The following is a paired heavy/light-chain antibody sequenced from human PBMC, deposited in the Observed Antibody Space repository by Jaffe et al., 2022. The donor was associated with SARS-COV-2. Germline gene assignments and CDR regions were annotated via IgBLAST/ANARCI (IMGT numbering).Light chain of an antibody. Sequence: AIQMTQSPSSLSASVGDRVTITCRASQGVRNDLGWYQQKPGKAPKLLIYAASSLQSGVPSRFSGSGSGTDFTLTISSLQPEDFATYYCLQDYNYPVTFGQGTKLEI. CDR1: QGVRND. CDR3: LQDYNYPVT. V-gene: IGKV1-6*01. CDR2: AAS. J-gene: IGKJ2*01.
Heavy chain of an antibody. CDR2: TRNKANSYTT. CDR3: TRDQGVVGVPGA. Sequence: EVQLVESGGGLVQPGGSLRLSCAASGFTLSDHYMHWVRQAPGKGLEWVGLTRNKANSYTTEYAASVKGRFTISRDDVKNSLFLQMSSLKIEDTAVYYCTRDQGVVGVPGAWGQGTLVTVSS. CDR1: GFTLSDHY. D-gene: IGHD1-26*01. J-gene: IGHJ5*02. V-gene: IGHV3-72*01.